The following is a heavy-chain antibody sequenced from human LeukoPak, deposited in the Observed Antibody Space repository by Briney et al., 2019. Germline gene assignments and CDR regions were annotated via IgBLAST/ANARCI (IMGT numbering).Heavy chain of an antibody. D-gene: IGHD2-2*02. V-gene: IGHV3-33*01. Sequence: GRSLRLSCAASGFTFSSYGMHWVRQAPGKGLEWVALIWYDGTNEHYADSVKGRFTISRDNSKNTVYLQMNSLRAEDTAVYYCARDRCTSTSCNTPGGYWGQGTLVTVSS. CDR1: GFTFSSYG. CDR2: IWYDGTNE. CDR3: ARDRCTSTSCNTPGGY. J-gene: IGHJ4*02.